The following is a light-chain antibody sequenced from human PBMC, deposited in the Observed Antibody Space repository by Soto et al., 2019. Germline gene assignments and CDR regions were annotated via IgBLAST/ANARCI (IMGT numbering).Light chain of an antibody. CDR2: DAS. V-gene: IGKV1-5*01. CDR3: QQYTNTNNPWM. J-gene: IGKJ1*01. Sequence: DIQMTQSPSTLSASVGDRVTITCRASQTISTWMAWYQQKPGKAPKLLVYDASNLQSGVASRFSGSGSGTEFTLIISGLQPDDSATYYCQQYTNTNNPWMFGQGTKVDIK. CDR1: QTISTW.